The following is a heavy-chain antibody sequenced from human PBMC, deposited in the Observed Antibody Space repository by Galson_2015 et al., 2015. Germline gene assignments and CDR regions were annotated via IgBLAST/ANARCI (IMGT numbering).Heavy chain of an antibody. Sequence: SLRLSCAASGFTFSSYAMHWVRQAPGKGLEWVAVISYDGSNKYYADSVKGRFTISRDNSKNTLYLQMNSLRAEDTAVYYCARAQIAAAGTDAFEIWGQGTMVTVSS. CDR3: ARAQIAAAGTDAFEI. D-gene: IGHD6-13*01. CDR2: ISYDGSNK. CDR1: GFTFSSYA. J-gene: IGHJ3*02. V-gene: IGHV3-30-3*01.